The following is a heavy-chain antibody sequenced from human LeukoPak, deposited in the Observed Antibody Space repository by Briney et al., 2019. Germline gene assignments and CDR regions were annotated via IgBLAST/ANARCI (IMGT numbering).Heavy chain of an antibody. CDR1: GFTFSSYS. V-gene: IGHV3-21*01. CDR2: ISSSSSYI. J-gene: IGHJ4*02. CDR3: ARLWFGESGY. D-gene: IGHD3-10*01. Sequence: PGGSLRLSCAASGFTFSSYSMNWVRQAPGKGLEWVSSISSSSSYIYYADSVKGRFTISRDNAKNSLYLQVNSLRAEDTAVYYCARLWFGESGYWGQGTLVTVSS.